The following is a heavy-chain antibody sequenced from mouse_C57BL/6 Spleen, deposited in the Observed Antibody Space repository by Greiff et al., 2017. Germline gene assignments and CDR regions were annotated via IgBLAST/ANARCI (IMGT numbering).Heavy chain of an antibody. Sequence: EVQLQQSGAELVRPGASVKLSCTASGFNIKDYCMHWVKQRPEQGLEWIGRIDPEDGDTEYAPKFQGKDTMTADTSSNTAYLQLSSLTSEDTAVYYSTDGSSYFDDWGQGTTLTVSS. CDR2: IDPEDGDT. V-gene: IGHV14-1*01. CDR1: GFNIKDYC. D-gene: IGHD1-1*01. J-gene: IGHJ2*01. CDR3: TDGSSYFDD.